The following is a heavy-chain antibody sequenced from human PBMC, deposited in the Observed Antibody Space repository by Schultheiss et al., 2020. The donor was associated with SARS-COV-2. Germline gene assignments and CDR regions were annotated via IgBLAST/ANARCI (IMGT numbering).Heavy chain of an antibody. V-gene: IGHV3-30*04. Sequence: GGSLRLSCAASGFTFSSYAMHWVRQAPGKGLEWVAVISYDGSNKYYADSVKGRFTISRDNSKNTLYLQMNSLRAEDTAVYYCARVTTSPRHIVATAPFGYWGQGTLVTVSS. CDR1: GFTFSSYA. CDR2: ISYDGSNK. D-gene: IGHD5-12*01. CDR3: ARVTTSPRHIVATAPFGY. J-gene: IGHJ4*02.